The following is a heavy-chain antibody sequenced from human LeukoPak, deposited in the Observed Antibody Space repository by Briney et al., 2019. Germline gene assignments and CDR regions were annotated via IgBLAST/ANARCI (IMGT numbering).Heavy chain of an antibody. CDR2: INHSGST. CDR3: ARGPGYDFWSGYNYYFDY. CDR1: GGSFSGYY. V-gene: IGHV4-34*01. Sequence: PSETLSLTCAVYGGSFSGYYWSWIRQPPGKGLEWIGEINHSGSTNYNPSLKSRVTISVDTSKNQFSLKLSSVTAADTAVYYCARGPGYDFWSGYNYYFDYWGQGTLVTASS. J-gene: IGHJ4*02. D-gene: IGHD3-3*01.